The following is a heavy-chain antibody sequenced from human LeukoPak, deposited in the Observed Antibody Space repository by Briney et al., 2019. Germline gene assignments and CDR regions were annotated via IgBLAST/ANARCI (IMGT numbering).Heavy chain of an antibody. D-gene: IGHD3-10*01. CDR1: GGSISSYY. CDR2: IYYSGST. V-gene: IGHV4-59*01. Sequence: SETLSLTCTVSGGSISSYYWSWIRQPPGKGLEWIGYIYYSGSTNYNPSLKSRVTISVDTSKNQFSLKLSSVTAADTAVYYCARSSLSYYGSGSQPVDYWGQGTLVTVSS. J-gene: IGHJ4*02. CDR3: ARSSLSYYGSGSQPVDY.